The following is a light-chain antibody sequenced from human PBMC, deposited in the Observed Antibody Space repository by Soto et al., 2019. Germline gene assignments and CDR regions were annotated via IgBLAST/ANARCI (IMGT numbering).Light chain of an antibody. J-gene: IGLJ1*01. V-gene: IGLV2-23*02. CDR2: EVN. CDR1: SSNVGSYKL. Sequence: QSALTQPASVSGSPGQSITISCTGTSSNVGSYKLVSWYQQHPGKAPKLMIFEVNKRPSGVSNRFSGYKSGNTASLTISGRKVEDEADYYCWASGGSPAYVFGAGTKVSVL. CDR3: WASGGSPAYV.